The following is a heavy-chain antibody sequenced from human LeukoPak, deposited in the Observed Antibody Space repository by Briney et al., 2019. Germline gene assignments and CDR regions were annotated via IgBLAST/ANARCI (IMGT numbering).Heavy chain of an antibody. J-gene: IGHJ4*02. Sequence: GGSLRLSCAASGFTFDDYGMSWVRQAPGKGLEWVSGINWNGGSTGYADSVKGRFTISRDNAKNFLYLQTNSLRAEDTALYYCARDGLAAATALMPFDSWGQGTLVTVSS. CDR1: GFTFDDYG. D-gene: IGHD6-13*01. CDR3: ARDGLAAATALMPFDS. V-gene: IGHV3-20*04. CDR2: INWNGGST.